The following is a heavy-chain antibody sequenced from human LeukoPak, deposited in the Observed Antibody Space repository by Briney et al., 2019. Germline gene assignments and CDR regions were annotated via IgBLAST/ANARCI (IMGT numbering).Heavy chain of an antibody. CDR1: GFTFSSYE. Sequence: GGSLRLSCAASGFTFSSYEMNWARQAPGKGLEWISYISTSGSTIYYADSVKGRFTVSRDNAKNSLYLQMNSLRAEDTAVYYCARSGGYYDYWGQGTLVSVSS. CDR3: ARSGGYYDY. V-gene: IGHV3-48*03. D-gene: IGHD4-23*01. CDR2: ISTSGSTI. J-gene: IGHJ4*02.